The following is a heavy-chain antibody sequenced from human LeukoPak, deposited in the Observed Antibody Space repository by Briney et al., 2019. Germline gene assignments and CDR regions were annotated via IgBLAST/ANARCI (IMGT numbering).Heavy chain of an antibody. CDR2: INPSGGST. CDR3: ARDLAYCGGDCSIHAFDI. V-gene: IGHV1-46*01. J-gene: IGHJ3*02. D-gene: IGHD2-21*01. Sequence: ASVKVSCKASGYTFTSCYMHWVRQAPGQGLEWMGIINPSGGSTSYAQKFQGRVTMTRDTSTSTVYMELSSLRSEDTAVYYCARDLAYCGGDCSIHAFDIWGQGTMVTVSS. CDR1: GYTFTSCY.